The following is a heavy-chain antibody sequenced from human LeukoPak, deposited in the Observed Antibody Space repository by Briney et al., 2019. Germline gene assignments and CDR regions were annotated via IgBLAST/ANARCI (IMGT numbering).Heavy chain of an antibody. D-gene: IGHD1-1*01. CDR1: GYTLTELS. J-gene: IGHJ3*02. V-gene: IGHV1-24*01. CDR3: ARRTYNWNARMGAFDI. CDR2: FDPEDGET. Sequence: GASVKVSCKVSGYTLTELSMHWVRQAPGKGLEWMGGFDPEDGETIYAQKFQGRVTMTEDTSTDTAYMELSSLRSEDTAVYYCARRTYNWNARMGAFDIWGQGTMVTVSS.